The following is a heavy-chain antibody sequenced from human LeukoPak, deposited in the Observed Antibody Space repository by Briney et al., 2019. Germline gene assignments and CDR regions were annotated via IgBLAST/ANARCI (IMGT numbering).Heavy chain of an antibody. D-gene: IGHD3-16*01. Sequence: PSETLSLTCTVSGGTMSSSNDYWGWIRRPPGKGLEWIGNIYYSGSTYYNPSLKSRVTVSVDTSKNQFSLNLSSVTAADTAVYYCVRGSTLRHYQSWGQGTLVTVSS. CDR1: GGTMSSSNDY. V-gene: IGHV4-39*01. J-gene: IGHJ4*02. CDR3: VRGSTLRHYQS. CDR2: IYYSGST.